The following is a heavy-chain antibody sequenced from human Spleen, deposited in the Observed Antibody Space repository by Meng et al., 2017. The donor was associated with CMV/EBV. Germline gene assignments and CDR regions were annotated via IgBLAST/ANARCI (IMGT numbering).Heavy chain of an antibody. CDR1: GGTFSSYA. D-gene: IGHD6-19*01. V-gene: IGHV3-23*03. CDR3: AKDLGSGWYSGFEY. J-gene: IGHJ4*02. CDR2: IYNGVATT. Sequence: SCKASGGTFSSYAMSWVRQAPGKGLEWVSVIYNGVATTYYTDSVKGRFTISRDDSKNTLYLQMNSLRAEDTAVYYCAKDLGSGWYSGFEYWGQGTLVTVSS.